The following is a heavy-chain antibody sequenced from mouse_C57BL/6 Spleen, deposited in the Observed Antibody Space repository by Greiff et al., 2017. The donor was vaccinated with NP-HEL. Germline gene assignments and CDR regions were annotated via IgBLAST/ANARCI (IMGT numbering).Heavy chain of an antibody. V-gene: IGHV2-5*01. CDR3: AKNSHMGSWYYFDY. Sequence: VHLVESGPGLVQPSQSLSITCTVSGFSLTSYGVHWVRQSPGKGLEWLGVIWRGGSTDYNAAFMSRLSITKDNSKSQVFFKMNSLQADDTAIYYCAKNSHMGSWYYFDYWGQGTTLTVSS. CDR1: GFSLTSYG. J-gene: IGHJ2*01. CDR2: IWRGGST. D-gene: IGHD1-1*01.